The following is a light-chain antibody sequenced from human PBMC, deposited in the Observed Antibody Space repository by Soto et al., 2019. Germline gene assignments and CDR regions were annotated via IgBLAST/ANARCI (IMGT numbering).Light chain of an antibody. Sequence: QSVLTQPASVSGSPGQSITISCTGTSSDVGDNDYVSWYQQHPGKAPKLMIYEVTNRPSGVSNRFFGSKSGNTASLTISGLQAEDEADYHCCSYAGSSSYVFGTGTKLTVL. V-gene: IGLV2-14*01. CDR3: CSYAGSSSYV. CDR2: EVT. J-gene: IGLJ1*01. CDR1: SSDVGDNDY.